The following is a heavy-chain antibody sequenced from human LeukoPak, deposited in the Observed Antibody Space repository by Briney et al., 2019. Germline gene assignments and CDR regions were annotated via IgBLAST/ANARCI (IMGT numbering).Heavy chain of an antibody. CDR2: ISSSGSTI. V-gene: IGHV3-48*03. J-gene: IGHJ4*02. Sequence: SGGSLRLSCAASGFTFSSYEMNWVRQAPGKGLEWVSYISSSGSTIYYADSVKGRFTISRDNAKNSLYLQMNSLRAEDTAVYYCARDVSPLRYFDWSFDYWGQGTLVTVSS. CDR3: ARDVSPLRYFDWSFDY. CDR1: GFTFSSYE. D-gene: IGHD3-9*01.